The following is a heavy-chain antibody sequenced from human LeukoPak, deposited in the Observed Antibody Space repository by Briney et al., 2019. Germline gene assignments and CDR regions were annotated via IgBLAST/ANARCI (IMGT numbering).Heavy chain of an antibody. V-gene: IGHV4-59*01. CDR3: ARAAAAGIAEYFQH. CDR1: DGSISNYY. D-gene: IGHD6-13*01. CDR2: IYYSGST. J-gene: IGHJ1*01. Sequence: PSETLSLTCTVSDGSISNYYWNWIRLPPGKRLEWIGYIYYSGSTNYNPSLKSRVTISVDTSKNQFSLKLSSVTAADTAVYYCARAAAAGIAEYFQHWGQGTLVTVSS.